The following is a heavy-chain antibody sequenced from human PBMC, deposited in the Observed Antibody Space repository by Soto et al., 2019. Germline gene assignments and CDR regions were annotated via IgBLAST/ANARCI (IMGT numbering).Heavy chain of an antibody. D-gene: IGHD3-16*01. CDR1: GFTFSSYA. CDR2: ISGSGGST. V-gene: IGHV3-23*01. Sequence: GGSLRLSCAASGFTFSSYAMSWVRQAPGKGLEWVSAISGSGGSTYYADSVKGRFTISRDNSKNTLYLQMNSLRAEDTAVYYCAKDFGTYYDYVWGSSYYYYGMDVWGQGTTVTVSS. CDR3: AKDFGTYYDYVWGSSYYYYGMDV. J-gene: IGHJ6*02.